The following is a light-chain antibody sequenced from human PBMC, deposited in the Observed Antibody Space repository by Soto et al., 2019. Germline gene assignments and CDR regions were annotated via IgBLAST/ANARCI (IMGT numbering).Light chain of an antibody. CDR3: QKYNSALLFT. Sequence: DIQMTQSPSSLSASVGDRVTITCRASQGISNYLAWYQQKPGKVPKLLIYAASTLQSGVPSRFSGSGSGTDFTLTISSLQPEDVATYYCQKYNSALLFTFGPETKVDIK. CDR1: QGISNY. V-gene: IGKV1-27*01. J-gene: IGKJ3*01. CDR2: AAS.